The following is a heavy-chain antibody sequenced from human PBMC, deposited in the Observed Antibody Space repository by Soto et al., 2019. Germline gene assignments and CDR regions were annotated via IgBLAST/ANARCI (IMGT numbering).Heavy chain of an antibody. V-gene: IGHV3-30-3*01. CDR2: ISYDGSNK. D-gene: IGHD5-18*01. J-gene: IGHJ6*02. CDR3: ARGYVDTAMVLYYYGMDV. CDR1: GFTFSSYA. Sequence: PGGSLRLSCAASGFTFSSYAMHWVRQAPGKGLEWVAVISYDGSNKYYADSVKGRFTISRDNSKNTLYLQMNSLRAEDTAVYYCARGYVDTAMVLYYYGMDVWGQGTTVTSP.